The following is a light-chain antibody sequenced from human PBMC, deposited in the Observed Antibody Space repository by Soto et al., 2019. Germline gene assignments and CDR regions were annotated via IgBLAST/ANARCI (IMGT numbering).Light chain of an antibody. CDR3: QQYSDYSAHGLT. CDR1: QSVSFW. CDR2: KAS. Sequence: DIQITQSPSSLSASVGDSVTITCRASQSVSFWLAWYQQKPGKAPKLLIYKASTLESGVPSRFSGGGFGTEFTLTISSLQPDDYATYYCQQYSDYSAHGLTFGGGTKVDIK. J-gene: IGKJ4*01. V-gene: IGKV1-5*03.